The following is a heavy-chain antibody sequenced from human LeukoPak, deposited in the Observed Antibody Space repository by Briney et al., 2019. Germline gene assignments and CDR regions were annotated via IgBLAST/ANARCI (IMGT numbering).Heavy chain of an antibody. CDR1: GFTFDDYA. CDR3: ARHQPDY. Sequence: GGSLRLSCAASGFTFDDYAMHWVRQAPGKGLEWVSGISWNSGSIGYADSVKGRFTISRDNSKNTLYLQMHSLRAEDTAAYYCARHQPDYWGQGTLVTVSS. V-gene: IGHV3-9*01. J-gene: IGHJ4*02. CDR2: ISWNSGSI. D-gene: IGHD2-2*01.